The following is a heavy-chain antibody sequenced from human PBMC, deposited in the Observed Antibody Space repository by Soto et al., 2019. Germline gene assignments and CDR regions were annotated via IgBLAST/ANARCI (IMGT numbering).Heavy chain of an antibody. V-gene: IGHV4-39*01. J-gene: IGHJ5*02. Sequence: ETLSLTCTVSGGSISSRGYYWGWIRQPPGKGLEWIGTIYYSGSTYYNPSLKSRVTISVDTSKNQFSLKLSSVTAADTAVYYCATSNWLDPWGQGNLVTVSS. CDR3: ATSNWLDP. CDR2: IYYSGST. CDR1: GGSISSRGYY.